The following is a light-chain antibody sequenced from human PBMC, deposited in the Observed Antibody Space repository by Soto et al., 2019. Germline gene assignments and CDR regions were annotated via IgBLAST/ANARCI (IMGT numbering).Light chain of an antibody. CDR3: QQYYSSPFT. Sequence: DFVMSQTPDSLAVSLGERATTNCNSSQSVLYNSNNKNHLGWFQQKPGHPPKLLIYGASFRPSGVPDRFSGSGSGTDFTLTISSLQAEDVAVYYCQQYYSSPFTFCQGTKVDI. V-gene: IGKV4-1*01. CDR1: QSVLYNSNNKNH. J-gene: IGKJ2*01. CDR2: GAS.